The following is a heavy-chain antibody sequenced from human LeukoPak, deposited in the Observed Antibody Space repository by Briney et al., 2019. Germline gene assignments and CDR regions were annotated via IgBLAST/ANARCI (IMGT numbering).Heavy chain of an antibody. CDR1: GFTFSSYG. Sequence: GGSLRLSCAASGFTFSSYGMSWVRQAPGKGLEWVSAISGSGGSTYYADSVKGRFTISRDNSKNTLYLQMNSLRAEDTAVYYCARTPKYSYGPRHWGQGTLVTVSS. CDR2: ISGSGGST. J-gene: IGHJ1*01. D-gene: IGHD5-18*01. V-gene: IGHV3-23*01. CDR3: ARTPKYSYGPRH.